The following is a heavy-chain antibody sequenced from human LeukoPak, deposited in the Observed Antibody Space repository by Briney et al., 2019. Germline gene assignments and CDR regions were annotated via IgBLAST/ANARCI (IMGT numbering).Heavy chain of an antibody. CDR1: GFTFSNYN. CDR2: VSSSTTYI. Sequence: TGGSLRLSCAASGFTFSNYNMNWVRQAPGKGLEWVSFVSSSTTYIYYADSLKGRFTISRDNAKNSLYLQMNSLRAEDTAVYYCARDYYGSGIDYWGQGTLVTVSS. V-gene: IGHV3-21*06. D-gene: IGHD3-10*01. J-gene: IGHJ4*02. CDR3: ARDYYGSGIDY.